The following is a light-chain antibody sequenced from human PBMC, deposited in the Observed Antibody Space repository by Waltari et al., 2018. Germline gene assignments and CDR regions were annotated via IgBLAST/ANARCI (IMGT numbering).Light chain of an antibody. CDR2: WAS. J-gene: IGKJ2*01. CDR1: QSILYTSNNKTY. Sequence: EIVMTQSPESLAVSLGETATLTCKSSQSILYTSNNKTYLAWYQQKPGQPPRLLIYWASSRDSGVPDRFSGSGSGTDFTLTISSLQAEDVAVYYCQQYFDKPRTFGQGTRLEIK. V-gene: IGKV4-1*01. CDR3: QQYFDKPRT.